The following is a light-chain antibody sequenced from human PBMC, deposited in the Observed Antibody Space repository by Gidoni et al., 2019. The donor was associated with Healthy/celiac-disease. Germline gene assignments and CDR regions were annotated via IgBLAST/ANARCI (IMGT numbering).Light chain of an antibody. CDR1: QSVSSY. CDR3: QQRSNWPLT. Sequence: EIVLPQSPATLSLSPGERSTLSCRASQSVSSYLAGYQQKPGQAPRLLIYDASNRATGIPARFSGSGSGTDFTLTISSLEPEDFAVYYCQQRSNWPLTFGGGTKVEIK. CDR2: DAS. V-gene: IGKV3-11*01. J-gene: IGKJ4*01.